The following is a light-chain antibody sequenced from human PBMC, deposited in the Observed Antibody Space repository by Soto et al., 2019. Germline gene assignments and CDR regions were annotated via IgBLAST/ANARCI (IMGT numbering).Light chain of an antibody. J-gene: IGKJ1*01. V-gene: IGKV3-15*01. Sequence: EIVMTQSPATLSVSPGERATLSCRASQSVSSNLAWYQQKPDQAPRLLIYGASTRATGIPARFSGSGSGTEFTLTISSLQSEDFAVYYCQQYINWPVTFGQGTKVEIK. CDR3: QQYINWPVT. CDR2: GAS. CDR1: QSVSSN.